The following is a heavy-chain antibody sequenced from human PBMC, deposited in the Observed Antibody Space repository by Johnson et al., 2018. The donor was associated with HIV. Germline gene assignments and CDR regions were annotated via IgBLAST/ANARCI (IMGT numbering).Heavy chain of an antibody. CDR2: ISYDGSNK. CDR1: GFTFSSYA. J-gene: IGHJ3*02. D-gene: IGHD5-12*01. V-gene: IGHV3-30-3*01. Sequence: QMQLVESGGGVVQTGRSLRLSCAASGFTFSSYAMHWVRQAPGKGLEWVAVISYDGSNKYYADSVKGRFTISRDNSKNTLYLQMTSLRAEDTAVYYCAREGGGYDGKGAFDIWGQGTMVTVSS. CDR3: AREGGGYDGKGAFDI.